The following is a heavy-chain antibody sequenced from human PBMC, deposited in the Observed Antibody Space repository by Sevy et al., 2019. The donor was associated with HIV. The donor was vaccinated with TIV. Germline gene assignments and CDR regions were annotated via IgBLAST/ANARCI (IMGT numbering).Heavy chain of an antibody. CDR1: GGSISSYY. V-gene: IGHV4-59*01. D-gene: IGHD6-19*01. CDR3: ARGSDSSGWYYWFDP. Sequence: SETLSLTCTVSGGSISSYYWSWIRQPPGKGLEWIGYIYYSGSTNYNPSLKSRVTIPVDTSKNQFSLKLSSVTAADTAVYYCARGSDSSGWYYWFDPWGQGTLVTVSS. J-gene: IGHJ5*02. CDR2: IYYSGST.